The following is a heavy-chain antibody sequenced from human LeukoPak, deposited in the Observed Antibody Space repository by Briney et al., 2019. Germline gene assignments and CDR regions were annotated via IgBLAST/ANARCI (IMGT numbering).Heavy chain of an antibody. CDR3: ARVPDCSSTSCYTDDAFDI. V-gene: IGHV3-66*02. CDR2: IYSGGST. J-gene: IGHJ3*02. CDR1: GFTFSNYV. Sequence: GGSLRLSCVASGFTFSNYVMSWVRQAPGKGLEWVSVIYSGGSTYYADSVKGRFTISRDNSKNTLYLQMNSLRAEDTAVYYCARVPDCSSTSCYTDDAFDIWGQGTMVTVSS. D-gene: IGHD2-2*02.